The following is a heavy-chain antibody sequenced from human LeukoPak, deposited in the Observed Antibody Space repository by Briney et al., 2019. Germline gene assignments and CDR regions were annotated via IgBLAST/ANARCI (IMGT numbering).Heavy chain of an antibody. Sequence: ASVKVSCKASGYFFRDYYMRWVRQAPGQGLEWMGWINPSSGDANYAQKFQGRVTMTSDTSISTAYLELNRLRADDTAIYFCARDVHDYGGNSGFDYWGQGSLVIVSS. J-gene: IGHJ4*01. D-gene: IGHD4-23*01. V-gene: IGHV1-2*02. CDR2: INPSSGDA. CDR3: ARDVHDYGGNSGFDY. CDR1: GYFFRDYY.